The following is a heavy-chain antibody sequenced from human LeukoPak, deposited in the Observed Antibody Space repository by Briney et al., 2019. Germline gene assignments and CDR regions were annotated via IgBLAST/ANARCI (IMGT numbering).Heavy chain of an antibody. CDR3: ARDPHNVAANWFDP. Sequence: GGSLRLSCAASGFTFKDYALNWVRQTPGKGLEWVSSISDDGAYIYYADSVKGRFTISRDNADSSLYLQMDSLSPEDTAVYYCARDPHNVAANWFDPWGQGALVTVSS. CDR2: ISDDGAYI. D-gene: IGHD6-13*01. CDR1: GFTFKDYA. V-gene: IGHV3-21*01. J-gene: IGHJ5*02.